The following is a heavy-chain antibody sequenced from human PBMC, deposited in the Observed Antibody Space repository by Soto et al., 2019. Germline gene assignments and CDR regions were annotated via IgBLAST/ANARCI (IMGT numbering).Heavy chain of an antibody. CDR2: IIPIPGIA. Sequence: GASVKASFKASGGTFSSYTISWVRQAPGQGLEWMGRIIPIPGIANYAQKFQGRVTITADKSTSTAYMELSSLRSEDTAVYYCARAGGRGSSSYAFDIWGQGTMVTVSS. CDR1: GGTFSSYT. V-gene: IGHV1-69*02. CDR3: ARAGGRGSSSYAFDI. J-gene: IGHJ3*02. D-gene: IGHD6-6*01.